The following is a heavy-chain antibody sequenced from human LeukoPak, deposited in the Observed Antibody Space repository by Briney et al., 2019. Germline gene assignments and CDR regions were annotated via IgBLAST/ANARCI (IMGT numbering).Heavy chain of an antibody. J-gene: IGHJ4*02. D-gene: IGHD3-9*01. V-gene: IGHV4-30-4*01. CDR1: GGSISSGDYY. Sequence: PSQTLSLTCTVSGGSISSGDYYWSWIRQPPGKGLEWIGYVYYSGTTYYNPSLKSRVTISVDTSKNQFSLKLSSVTAADTAVYYCARSTSNSNYDILTGYISTFDYWGQGTLVTVSS. CDR3: ARSTSNSNYDILTGYISTFDY. CDR2: VYYSGTT.